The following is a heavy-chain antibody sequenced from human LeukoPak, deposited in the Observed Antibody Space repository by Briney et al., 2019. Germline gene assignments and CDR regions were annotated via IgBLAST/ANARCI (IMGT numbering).Heavy chain of an antibody. D-gene: IGHD3-22*01. CDR3: ARARSSGYPDY. CDR2: SSYSGST. CDR1: GGSISSYY. V-gene: IGHV4-59*01. J-gene: IGHJ4*02. Sequence: PSETLSLTCTVSGGSISSYYWSWIRQPPGKGLEWIGYSSYSGSTNFNPSLKSRVTISMDTSKTQFSLKLSSVTAADTAVYYCARARSSGYPDYWGQGTLVTVSS.